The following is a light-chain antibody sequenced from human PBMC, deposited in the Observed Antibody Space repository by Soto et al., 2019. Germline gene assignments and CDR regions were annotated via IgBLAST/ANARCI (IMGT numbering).Light chain of an antibody. CDR1: QSVTSNY. CDR3: QQYQHWPLA. Sequence: VLTQSPGTLSLSPGERATLSCRASQSVTSNYLAWYQQKPGQSPRLLMSGASKRAPGVPDRFSGSGSGTEFSLTISSLQSEDFAVYYCQQYQHWPLAFGGGTKIDIK. J-gene: IGKJ4*01. CDR2: GAS. V-gene: IGKV3-20*01.